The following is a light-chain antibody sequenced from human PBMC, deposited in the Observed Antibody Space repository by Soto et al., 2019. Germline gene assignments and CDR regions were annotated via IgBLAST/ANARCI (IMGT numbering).Light chain of an antibody. J-gene: IGKJ4*01. CDR3: QQRYNWPGLT. CDR2: DAS. CDR1: QSISSY. Sequence: EIVLTQSPATLSLSPGERATLSCRASQSISSYLAWYQQKPGQAPRLLIYDASNRAAGIPPRFSGSGSGTDFTLTISSLEPDDFAVYYCQQRYNWPGLTFGGGTKVEI. V-gene: IGKV3-11*01.